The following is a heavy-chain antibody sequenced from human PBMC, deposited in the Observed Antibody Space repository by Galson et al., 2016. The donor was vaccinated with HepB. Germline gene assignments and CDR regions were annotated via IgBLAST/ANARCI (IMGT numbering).Heavy chain of an antibody. V-gene: IGHV1-69*13. CDR2: IIPIFGST. Sequence: SVKVSCKASGGSFSNYPISWVRKAPGQGLEWMGGIIPIFGSTNYAQEFQGRVTITADESTSTAYMELSRLRSDDTAVYYCARGKEYGYGWLGQWGQGTLVTVSS. D-gene: IGHD5-18*01. J-gene: IGHJ4*02. CDR1: GGSFSNYP. CDR3: ARGKEYGYGWLGQ.